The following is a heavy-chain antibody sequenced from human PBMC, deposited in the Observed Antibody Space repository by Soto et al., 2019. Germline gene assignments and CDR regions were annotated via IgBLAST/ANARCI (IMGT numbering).Heavy chain of an antibody. CDR1: GGTFSSYA. CDR3: ARDMQKYRYYYYGMVF. D-gene: IGHD1-1*01. J-gene: IGHJ6*02. CDR2: IIPIFGTA. V-gene: IGHV1-69*13. Sequence: GASVKVSCKTSGGTFSSYAIRWVRQAPGQGLEWMGGIIPIFGTANYAQKFQGRVTITADESTSTAYMELSSLRSEDTAVYYCARDMQKYRYYYYGMVFWGQGTTVTVSS.